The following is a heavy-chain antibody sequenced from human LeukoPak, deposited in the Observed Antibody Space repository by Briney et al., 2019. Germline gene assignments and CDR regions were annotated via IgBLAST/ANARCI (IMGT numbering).Heavy chain of an antibody. D-gene: IGHD3-9*01. CDR1: GFTFSSYA. V-gene: IGHV3-64*04. CDR3: ARAPTGYPNWFDP. CDR2: ISSNGGGT. Sequence: GGSLRLSCAASGFTFSSYAMHWVRQAPGKGLEYVSAISSNGGGTYYADSVRGRFSISRDNSKNTLYLQMNSLRAEDTAVYYCARAPTGYPNWFDPWGQGTLVTVSS. J-gene: IGHJ5*02.